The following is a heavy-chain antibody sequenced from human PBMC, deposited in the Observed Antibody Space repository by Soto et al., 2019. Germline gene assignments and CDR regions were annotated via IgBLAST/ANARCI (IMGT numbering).Heavy chain of an antibody. CDR1: GFTFSSYD. Sequence: VGSLRLSCAASGFTFSSYDMHWVRQATGKGLEWVSAIGTAGDTYYPGSVKGRFTISRENAKNSLYLQMNSLRAGDTAVYYCARAAVAGSSFDYWGQGTLVTVSS. D-gene: IGHD6-19*01. V-gene: IGHV3-13*01. CDR2: IGTAGDT. J-gene: IGHJ4*02. CDR3: ARAAVAGSSFDY.